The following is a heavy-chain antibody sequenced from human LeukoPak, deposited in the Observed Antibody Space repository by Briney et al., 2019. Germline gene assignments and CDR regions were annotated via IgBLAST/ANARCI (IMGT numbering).Heavy chain of an antibody. J-gene: IGHJ4*02. V-gene: IGHV3-33*01. CDR1: GFSFKDYG. CDR2: IWYDGSTK. D-gene: IGHD3-10*01. CDR3: ARGPPYYYGD. Sequence: GGSLRLSCAASGFSFKDYGMHWVRQAPGKGLEWVAIIWYDGSTKYYAESVKGRFTISRDNTMNSLYLQMSSLRAEDTAVYYCARGPPYYYGDWGQGTLVTVSS.